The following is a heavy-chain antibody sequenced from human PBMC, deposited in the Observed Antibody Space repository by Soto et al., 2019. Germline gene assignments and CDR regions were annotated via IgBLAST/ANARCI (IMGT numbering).Heavy chain of an antibody. CDR2: ISYDGSSK. D-gene: IGHD3-3*01. CDR3: AKGDTPGIFGVVIAKF. V-gene: IGHV3-30*18. J-gene: IGHJ4*02. CDR1: GFTFSSYG. Sequence: PGGSLRLSCAASGFTFSSYGMHWVRQAPGKGLEWVAVISYDGSSKYYADSVKGRFTISRDNSKNTLYLQMNSLRAEDTAVYYCAKGDTPGIFGVVIAKFGGQGTLVTVSS.